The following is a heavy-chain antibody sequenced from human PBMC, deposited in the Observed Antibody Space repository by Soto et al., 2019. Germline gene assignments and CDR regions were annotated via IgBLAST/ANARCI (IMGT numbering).Heavy chain of an antibody. Sequence: PGGSLRLSCAASGFTFSSYSMNWVRQAPGKGLEWVSSISSSSSYIYYADSVKGRFTISRDNAKNSLYLQMNSLRAEDTAVYYCARDSLYYYDSSGPDAFDIWGQGTMVTVS. CDR1: GFTFSSYS. D-gene: IGHD3-22*01. V-gene: IGHV3-21*01. CDR2: ISSSSSYI. J-gene: IGHJ3*02. CDR3: ARDSLYYYDSSGPDAFDI.